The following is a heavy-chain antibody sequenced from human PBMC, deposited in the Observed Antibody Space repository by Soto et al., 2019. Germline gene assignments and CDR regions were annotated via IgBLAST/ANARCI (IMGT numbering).Heavy chain of an antibody. CDR1: GVSLNTADTW. J-gene: IGHJ6*02. CDR2: YHSGGST. Sequence: QVQLQESRSGLVKPSQSLSLTCTVSGVSLNTADTWWSRIRQSPGKGLEFIGYYHSGGSTYYDASFRSRVIISADTSNSQFSLKLSSVTVADTAVYFCVRSRQMESGNDYGLDVWGQGTTVTVSS. D-gene: IGHD1-1*01. CDR3: VRSRQMESGNDYGLDV. V-gene: IGHV4-30-4*01.